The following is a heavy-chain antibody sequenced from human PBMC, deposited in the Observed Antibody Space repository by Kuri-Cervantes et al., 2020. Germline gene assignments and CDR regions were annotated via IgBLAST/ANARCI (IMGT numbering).Heavy chain of an antibody. Sequence: SQTLSLTCAVYGGSFSGYYWSWIRQPPGEGLEWIGEINHSGSTNYNPSLKSRVTISVDTSKNQFSLKLSSVTAADTAVYYRAREGTADTAMVRSWVDYWGQGTLVTVSS. CDR1: GGSFSGYY. J-gene: IGHJ4*02. CDR2: INHSGST. V-gene: IGHV4-34*01. D-gene: IGHD5-18*01. CDR3: AREGTADTAMVRSWVDY.